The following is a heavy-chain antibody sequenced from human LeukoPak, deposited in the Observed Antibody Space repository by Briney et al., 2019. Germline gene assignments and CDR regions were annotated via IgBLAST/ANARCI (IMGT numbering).Heavy chain of an antibody. CDR2: SNPTSGST. CDR3: ARGPGGGYDWLGY. V-gene: IGHV1-2*02. J-gene: IGHJ4*02. D-gene: IGHD5-12*01. CDR1: GYIFTGYY. Sequence: ASVKVSCKASGYIFTGYYLHWVRQAPGQGLKWMGWSNPTSGSTNYAQKFQGRVTMTRDTSISTAYMELSRLRSDDTAVYYCARGPGGGYDWLGYWGQGTLVTVSS.